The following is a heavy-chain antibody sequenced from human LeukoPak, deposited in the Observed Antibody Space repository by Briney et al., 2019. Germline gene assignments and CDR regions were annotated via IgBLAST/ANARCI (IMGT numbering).Heavy chain of an antibody. J-gene: IGHJ4*02. CDR2: ISWNSGSI. Sequence: PGGFLRLSCAASGFTFDDYAMHWVRQAPGKGLEWVSGISWNSGSIGYADSVKGRFTISRDNAKNSLYLQMNSLRAEDTAFYYCLCSSTSCYNYWGQGTLVTVSS. V-gene: IGHV3-9*01. CDR1: GFTFDDYA. CDR3: LCSSTSCYNY. D-gene: IGHD2-2*02.